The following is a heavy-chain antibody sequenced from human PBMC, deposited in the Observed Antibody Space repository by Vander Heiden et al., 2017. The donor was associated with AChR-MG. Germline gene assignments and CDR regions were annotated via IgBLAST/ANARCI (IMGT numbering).Heavy chain of an antibody. V-gene: IGHV1-8*02. CDR2: LKPNSGRT. J-gene: IGHJ4*02. D-gene: IGHD2-15*01. CDR3: ARERGLIYSEPDY. CDR1: GYSFSTYE. Sequence: VQLVQSGAEVEKPGASVKVSCRSSGYSFSTYEMNWVRQATGQGLEWRGWLKPNSGRTAKAQKFQGRVTMNRDTSINTVYMELSGLRYEDTAVYYCARERGLIYSEPDYWGQGTLVTVSS.